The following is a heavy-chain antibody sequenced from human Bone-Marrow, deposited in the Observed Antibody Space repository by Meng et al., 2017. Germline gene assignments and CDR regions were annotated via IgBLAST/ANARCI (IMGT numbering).Heavy chain of an antibody. V-gene: IGHV1-8*03. CDR2: MNPNSGNT. CDR1: GYTFSNYD. Sequence: ASVKVSCKASGYTFSNYDINWVRQATGQGLEWMGWMNPNSGNTGYAQKFQDRVTLTRNTSINTAYMELSSLRSEDTAVYYCARARYMVRGVIITPPYYYGMDVWGQGTMVTVSS. D-gene: IGHD3-10*01. CDR3: ARARYMVRGVIITPPYYYGMDV. J-gene: IGHJ6*02.